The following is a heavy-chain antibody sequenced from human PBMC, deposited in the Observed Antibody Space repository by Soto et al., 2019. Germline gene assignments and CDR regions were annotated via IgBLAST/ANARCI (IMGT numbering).Heavy chain of an antibody. CDR1: SGSIISSNYY. J-gene: IGHJ5*02. V-gene: IGHV4-39*01. CDR2: IYYSGST. CDR3: ARLNKPGWFDP. Sequence: SETLSLTCTVSSGSIISSNYYWAWIRQPPEKGMEWIATIYYSGSTYYSPSLKSRVTISVDTSKNQFSLRLASVTAADTAVYYCARLNKPGWFDPWGQGTLVTVSS.